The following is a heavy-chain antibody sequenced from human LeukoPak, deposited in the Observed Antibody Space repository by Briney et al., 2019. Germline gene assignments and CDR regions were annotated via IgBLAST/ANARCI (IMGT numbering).Heavy chain of an antibody. CDR3: ARAKFPSSSSLYFDY. Sequence: SETLSLTCAVFGGSFSDYYWSWIRQPPGRGLEWIGEINHRGTTNYNPSLKSRVTISVDTSKNQFSLKLSSVTAADTAVYYCARAKFPSSSSLYFDYWGQGTLVTVSS. CDR2: INHRGTT. CDR1: GGSFSDYY. V-gene: IGHV4-34*01. D-gene: IGHD6-13*01. J-gene: IGHJ4*02.